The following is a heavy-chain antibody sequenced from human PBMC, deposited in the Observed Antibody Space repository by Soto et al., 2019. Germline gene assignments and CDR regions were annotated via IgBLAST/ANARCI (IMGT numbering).Heavy chain of an antibody. CDR2: IYYIFST. J-gene: IGHJ6*02. D-gene: IGHD2-15*01. Sequence: SETLSLTCTFPGFSITSYYWSWIRQPPGNGLEFIGYIYYIFSTYYNPSLKSRFTISLYTSKNHFSLKLISVTAAYTAVYFCARDKVAGSYYYYGMDVWGQGTTVT. CDR1: GFSITSYY. V-gene: IGHV4-59*01. CDR3: ARDKVAGSYYYYGMDV.